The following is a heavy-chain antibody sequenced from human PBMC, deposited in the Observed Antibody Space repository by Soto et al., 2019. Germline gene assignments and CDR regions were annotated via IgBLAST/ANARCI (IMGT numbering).Heavy chain of an antibody. Sequence: SETLSLTCSVSGFAISRGYYWSWVRQPPGKGLEWIGSIYPSVSSYHNPSLATRLRLSIDTSKNQFTLNLTSVTAADTALYFCASEKVGTKFFDNWGQGLQVTVSS. J-gene: IGHJ4*02. V-gene: IGHV4-38-2*02. CDR1: GFAISRGYY. CDR2: IYPSVSS. D-gene: IGHD1-1*01. CDR3: ASEKVGTKFFDN.